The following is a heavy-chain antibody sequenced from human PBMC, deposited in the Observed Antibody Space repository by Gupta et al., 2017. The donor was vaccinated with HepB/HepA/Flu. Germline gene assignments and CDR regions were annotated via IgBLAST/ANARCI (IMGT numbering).Heavy chain of an antibody. D-gene: IGHD1-26*01. V-gene: IGHV4-30-4*01. Sequence: QVQLQESGPGLVKPSQTLSLTCNVSGASISSGNHYWTWIRQAPTKGLQWIGYIYSSGSTYFYPSLKSRLTMSVDTSKNQFSLKLTSVTAADTAVYYCARASLAGATYDFWGQGILVTVSS. J-gene: IGHJ4*02. CDR2: IYSSGST. CDR3: ARASLAGATYDF. CDR1: GASISSGNHY.